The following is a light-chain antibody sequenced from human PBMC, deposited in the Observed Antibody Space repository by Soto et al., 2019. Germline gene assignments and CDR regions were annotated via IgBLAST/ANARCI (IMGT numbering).Light chain of an antibody. CDR2: DAS. V-gene: IGKV3-20*01. J-gene: IGKJ4*01. CDR3: QQYGSAPFT. Sequence: VLTQSPATLSLSPGKRATLSCRASESVDFHLAWYQQKPGQAPRLLIYDASVRATGTPARFSGSGSGTDFTLTISRLEPEDFAVYYCQQYGSAPFTFGGGTKVDNK. CDR1: ESVDFH.